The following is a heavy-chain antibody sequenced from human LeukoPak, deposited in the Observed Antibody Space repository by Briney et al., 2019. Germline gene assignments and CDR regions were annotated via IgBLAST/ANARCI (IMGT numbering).Heavy chain of an antibody. CDR2: MHYSGST. CDR1: GGSLSSSTYH. J-gene: IGHJ3*02. Sequence: SETLSLTCTVSGGSLSSSTYHWGWIRQPPGKGLEWIGTMHYSGSTYSNPSLKSRVSISRDTSKNQISLKLRSVTAADTAVYYCARQGYANDAFDIWGQGTMVTVSS. CDR3: ARQGYANDAFDI. D-gene: IGHD2-2*01. V-gene: IGHV4-39*01.